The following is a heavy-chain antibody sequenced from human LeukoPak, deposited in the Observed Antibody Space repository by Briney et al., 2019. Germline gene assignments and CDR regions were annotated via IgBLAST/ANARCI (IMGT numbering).Heavy chain of an antibody. J-gene: IGHJ4*02. Sequence: SVKVSCTASGGTFSSYSISWVRQAPGQGLEWMGGIIPIFGTANYAQKFQGRVSITADESTSTAYMELSSLRSEDTAVYYCAREWDYDSSGYYYNYWGQGTLVTVSS. CDR1: GGTFSSYS. V-gene: IGHV1-69*13. D-gene: IGHD3-22*01. CDR3: AREWDYDSSGYYYNY. CDR2: IIPIFGTA.